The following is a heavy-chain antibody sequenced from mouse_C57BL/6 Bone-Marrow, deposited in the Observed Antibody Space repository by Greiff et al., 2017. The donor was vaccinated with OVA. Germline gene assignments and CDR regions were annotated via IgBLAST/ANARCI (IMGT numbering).Heavy chain of an antibody. CDR2: IYPGDGDT. CDR3: AKRRVYYGNFYFDY. D-gene: IGHD2-1*01. V-gene: IGHV1-82*01. Sequence: VKLQQSGPELVKPGASVKISCKASGYAFSSSWMNWVKQRPGKGLEWIGRIYPGDGDTNYNGKFKGKATLTADKSSSTAYMQLSSLTSEDSAVYFCAKRRVYYGNFYFDYWGQGTTLTVSS. J-gene: IGHJ2*01. CDR1: GYAFSSSW.